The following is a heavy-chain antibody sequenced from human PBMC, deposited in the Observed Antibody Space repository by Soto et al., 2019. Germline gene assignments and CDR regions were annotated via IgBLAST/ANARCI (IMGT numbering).Heavy chain of an antibody. CDR1: GFTFDDYA. J-gene: IGHJ4*02. D-gene: IGHD6-6*01. CDR2: ISWNSGSI. CDR3: SKDRDYVSSSRETDY. V-gene: IGHV3-9*01. Sequence: EVQLVESGGGLVQPGRSLRLSCAASGFTFDDYAMHWVRQAPGKGLEWVSGISWNSGSIGYADSVKGRFTISRDNAKITLYLKMNSLRAEDTALYYCSKDRDYVSSSRETDYCGQGTLVTVSS.